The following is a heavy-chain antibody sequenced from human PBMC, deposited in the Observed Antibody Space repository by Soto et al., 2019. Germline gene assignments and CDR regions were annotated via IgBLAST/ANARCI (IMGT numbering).Heavy chain of an antibody. V-gene: IGHV3-30-3*01. CDR2: ISYDGSNK. D-gene: IGHD4-17*01. CDR1: GFTFSSYA. Sequence: GGSLRLSCAASGFTFSSYAMHWVRQAPGKGLEWVAVISYDGSNKYYADSVKGRFTISRDNSKNTLYLQMNSLRAEDTAVYYCARDISPPPTVIAFDYWGQGSLVTFSS. CDR3: ARDISPPPTVIAFDY. J-gene: IGHJ4*02.